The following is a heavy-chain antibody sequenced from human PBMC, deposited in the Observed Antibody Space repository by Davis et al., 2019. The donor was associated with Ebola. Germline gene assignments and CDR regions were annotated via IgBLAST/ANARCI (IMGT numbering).Heavy chain of an antibody. CDR2: IIPMFGAP. CDR3: AGQTRGPFDY. CDR1: GGIFSDYT. D-gene: IGHD2-2*01. Sequence: AASVKVSCKASGGIFSDYTVNWVRQAPGQGLEWMGGIIPMFGAPTYAQKFQGRVTITAEESTSTAYMELRSLRSEDTAVYYCAGQTRGPFDYWGQGTLVTVSS. J-gene: IGHJ4*02. V-gene: IGHV1-69*13.